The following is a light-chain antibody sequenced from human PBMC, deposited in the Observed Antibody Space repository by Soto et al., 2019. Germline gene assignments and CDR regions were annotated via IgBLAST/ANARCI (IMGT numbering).Light chain of an antibody. J-gene: IGKJ1*01. Sequence: EIVLTQSPGTLSLSPGERATLSWRASQSVSNNYLAWYQQKPGQAPRLLIYSSSSRASGIPDRFSGSGSGTDFTLTISRLEPEDFAVYYCQQYRTSPPTWTFGQGTKVEIK. CDR2: SSS. CDR3: QQYRTSPPTWT. CDR1: QSVSNNY. V-gene: IGKV3-20*01.